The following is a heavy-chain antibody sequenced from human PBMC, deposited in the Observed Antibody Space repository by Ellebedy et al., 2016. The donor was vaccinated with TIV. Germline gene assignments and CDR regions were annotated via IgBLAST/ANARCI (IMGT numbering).Heavy chain of an antibody. CDR3: ARHRHARVPCIKLDV. V-gene: IGHV3-11*06. D-gene: IGHD3-10*01. J-gene: IGHJ6*02. Sequence: YAESVKGRFTISRDNAKNSMYLQMNSLTVDDTAVYYCARHRHARVPCIKLDVWGQGTTVIVSS.